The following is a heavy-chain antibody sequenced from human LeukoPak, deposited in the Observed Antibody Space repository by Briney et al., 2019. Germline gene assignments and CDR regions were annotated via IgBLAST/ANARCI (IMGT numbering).Heavy chain of an antibody. J-gene: IGHJ5*02. CDR2: MNPNSGNT. CDR1: GYTFTSYD. Sequence: ASVKVSCKASGYTFTSYDINWVRQATGQGLEWMGWMNPNSGNTGYAQKFQGRVTITRNTSISTAYMELSSLRSEDTAVYYCARVSGESIAAAMYNWFDPWGQGTLVTVSS. V-gene: IGHV1-8*03. CDR3: ARVSGESIAAAMYNWFDP. D-gene: IGHD6-13*01.